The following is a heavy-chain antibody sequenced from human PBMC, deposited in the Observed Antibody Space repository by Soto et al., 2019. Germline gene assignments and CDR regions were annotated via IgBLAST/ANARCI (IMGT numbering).Heavy chain of an antibody. V-gene: IGHV3-23*01. D-gene: IGHD3-3*01. J-gene: IGHJ6*02. CDR1: GFTFSSYA. Sequence: GGSLRLSCAASGFTFSSYAMSWVRQAPGKGLEWVSAISGSGGSTYYADSVKGRFTISRDNSKNTLYLQMNSLRAEDTAVYYCAKDTIEWSAPVWYCYGMDVWGQGTTVTVSS. CDR3: AKDTIEWSAPVWYCYGMDV. CDR2: ISGSGGST.